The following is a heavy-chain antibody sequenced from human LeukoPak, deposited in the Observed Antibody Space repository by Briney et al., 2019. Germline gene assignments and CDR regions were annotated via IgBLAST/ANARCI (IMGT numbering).Heavy chain of an antibody. J-gene: IGHJ4*02. Sequence: SETLSLTCTVSGGSVSSSSYYWGWIRQPPGKGLEWIGSIFYSGITSYNPSLKSRVTISVDTSKNQFSLKLSSVTAADTAVYYCARRNSITIFGVVPFGYWGQGTLVTVSS. V-gene: IGHV4-39*01. CDR3: ARRNSITIFGVVPFGY. CDR1: GGSVSSSSYY. D-gene: IGHD3-3*01. CDR2: IFYSGIT.